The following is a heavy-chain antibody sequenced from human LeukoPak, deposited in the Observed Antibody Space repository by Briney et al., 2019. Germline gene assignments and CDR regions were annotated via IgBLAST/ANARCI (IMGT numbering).Heavy chain of an antibody. Sequence: GGSLRLSCAAPGFSFSLYGMQWVRQAPDKGLEWVAYMSYNGGKIHYSDSVKGRFTISRDNSKNTLFLQMNSIRAQDTAVCLSAKVESNSYYFDYWGQGALVTVSS. CDR2: MSYNGGKI. V-gene: IGHV3-30*02. J-gene: IGHJ4*02. CDR3: AKVESNSYYFDY. CDR1: GFSFSLYG. D-gene: IGHD5-18*01.